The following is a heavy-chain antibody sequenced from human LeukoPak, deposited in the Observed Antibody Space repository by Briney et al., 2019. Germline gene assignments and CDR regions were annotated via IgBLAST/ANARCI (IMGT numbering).Heavy chain of an antibody. J-gene: IGHJ3*02. CDR1: GYSFTSYW. CDR2: IYPGDSDT. V-gene: IGHV5-51*01. D-gene: IGHD1-26*01. CDR3: ARLSGSYYSAFDI. Sequence: GESLKISCNVSGYSFTSYWIGWVRQMPGKGLECMGIIYPGDSDTRYSPSFQGQVTISADKSISTAYLQWSSLKASDTAMYYCARLSGSYYSAFDIWGQGTMVTVSS.